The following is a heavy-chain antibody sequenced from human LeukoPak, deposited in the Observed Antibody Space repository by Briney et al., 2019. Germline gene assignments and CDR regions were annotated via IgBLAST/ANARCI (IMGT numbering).Heavy chain of an antibody. J-gene: IGHJ4*01. V-gene: IGHV3-7*01. D-gene: IGHD6-6*01. CDR3: ARDRLGFHY. CDR1: GFTFSDYW. Sequence: PGGSLRLSCAASGFTFSDYWMSWIRQAPGKGLEWVANIKEEVSDKYYVDSVKGRFTISRDNAKNSLYFQMNSLRAEDTAVYYCARDRLGFHYWGQGTLVTVSS. CDR2: IKEEVSDK.